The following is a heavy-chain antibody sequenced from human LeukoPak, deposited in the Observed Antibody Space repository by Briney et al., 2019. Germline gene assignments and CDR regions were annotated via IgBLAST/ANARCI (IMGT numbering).Heavy chain of an antibody. J-gene: IGHJ3*02. CDR3: ARQRQWNDGFDI. CDR2: IYSGGTT. CDR1: GFTVSSNY. D-gene: IGHD6-19*01. Sequence: GGSLRLSCAASGFTVSSNYTSWVRQAPGKGLEWVSVIYSGGTTFKAGSVKGRFTISRDTSKNTVYLQMSSLRAEDTAIYYCARQRQWNDGFDIWGQGAVVTVSS. V-gene: IGHV3-53*01.